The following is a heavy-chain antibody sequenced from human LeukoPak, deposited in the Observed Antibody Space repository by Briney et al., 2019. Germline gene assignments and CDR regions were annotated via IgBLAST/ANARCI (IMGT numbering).Heavy chain of an antibody. CDR3: ARGLRDSSGREYFQH. CDR1: GYTFTSYD. Sequence: ASVKVSCKASGYTFTSYDISRVRQAAGQGLEWMGWMNPNSGNTGYAQKFKGRVTMTGNTSISTAYMELSSLRSEDTAVYYCARGLRDSSGREYFQHWGQGTLVTVSS. D-gene: IGHD3-22*01. CDR2: MNPNSGNT. V-gene: IGHV1-8*01. J-gene: IGHJ1*01.